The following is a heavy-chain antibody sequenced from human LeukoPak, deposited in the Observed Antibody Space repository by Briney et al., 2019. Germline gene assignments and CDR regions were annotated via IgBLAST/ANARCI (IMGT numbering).Heavy chain of an antibody. V-gene: IGHV4-30-4*01. CDR3: ARERLDGYNSDYFDY. J-gene: IGHJ4*02. CDR1: GGSISSGDYY. Sequence: SETLSLTCTVSGGSISSGDYYWSWIRQPPGKGLEWIGYIYYSGSTYYNPSLKSRVTISVDTSKNQFSLKLSSVTAADTAVYYCARERLDGYNSDYFDYWGQGTLVTVSS. D-gene: IGHD5-24*01. CDR2: IYYSGST.